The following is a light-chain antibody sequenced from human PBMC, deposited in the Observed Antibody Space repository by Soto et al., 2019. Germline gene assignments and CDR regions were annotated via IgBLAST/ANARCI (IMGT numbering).Light chain of an antibody. CDR1: QSISNR. Sequence: GDGVTITCRASQSISNRLAWYQQRPGKAPKYLIYDASTLDSGAPSRFSGSGSGTEFTLSISSLQPDDFATYCCQQLYSYPITFGQGTRLEIK. V-gene: IGKV1-5*01. J-gene: IGKJ5*01. CDR2: DAS. CDR3: QQLYSYPIT.